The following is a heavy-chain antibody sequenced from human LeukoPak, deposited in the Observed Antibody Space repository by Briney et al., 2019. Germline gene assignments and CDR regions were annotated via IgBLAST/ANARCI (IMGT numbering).Heavy chain of an antibody. J-gene: IGHJ4*02. CDR1: GGSISNSNYY. CDR3: MRHEEEDGYNAKPFDF. Sequence: SETLSLTCTVSGGSISNSNYYWGWVRQPPGKGLEWIGTIYYSGNTYYTPSLKSRVSISVDTSKNQFSLRLSSVTAADAAVYFCMRHEEEDGYNAKPFDFWGQGTLVTVSS. D-gene: IGHD5-24*01. V-gene: IGHV4-39*01. CDR2: IYYSGNT.